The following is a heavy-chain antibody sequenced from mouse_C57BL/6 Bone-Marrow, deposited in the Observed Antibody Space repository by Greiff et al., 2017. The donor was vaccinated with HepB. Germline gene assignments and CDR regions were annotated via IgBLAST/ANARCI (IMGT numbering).Heavy chain of an antibody. V-gene: IGHV6-3*01. Sequence: EVKVIESGGGLVQPGGSMKLSCVASGFTFSNYWMNWVRQSPEKGLEWVAQIRLKSDNSATHYARSVKGRFTISRDESKRSVYLQMNNLRAEDTGIYYCTGDITTGVAEYYFDYWGQGTTLTVSS. CDR1: GFTFSNYW. D-gene: IGHD1-1*01. CDR2: IRLKSDNSAT. J-gene: IGHJ2*01. CDR3: TGDITTGVAEYYFDY.